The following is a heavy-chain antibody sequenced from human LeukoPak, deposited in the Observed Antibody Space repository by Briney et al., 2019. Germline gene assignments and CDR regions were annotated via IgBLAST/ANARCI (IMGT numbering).Heavy chain of an antibody. CDR2: INSDGSST. V-gene: IGHV3-74*01. J-gene: IGHJ4*02. Sequence: GGSLRLSCAASGFTFSSYWMHWVRQAPGKGLVWVSRINSDGSSTSYADSVKGRFTISRDNAKNTLELQMNSLRGEDTAVYYCARGRIYSGYDDFGYWGQGILVTVSS. CDR3: ARGRIYSGYDDFGY. D-gene: IGHD5-12*01. CDR1: GFTFSSYW.